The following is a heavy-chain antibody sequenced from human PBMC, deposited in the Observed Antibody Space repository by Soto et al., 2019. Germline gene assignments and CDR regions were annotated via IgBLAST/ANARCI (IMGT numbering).Heavy chain of an antibody. V-gene: IGHV4-34*01. J-gene: IGHJ4*02. D-gene: IGHD3-16*02. CDR1: GGSFSGYY. Sequence: PSETLSLTCAVYGGSFSGYYWSWIRQPPGKGLEWIGEINHSGSTNYNPSLKSRVTISVDTSKNQFSLKLSSVTAADTAVYNCARAAYIWGCYRYTRREPYYFDYWGQGTLVTVSS. CDR2: INHSGST. CDR3: ARAAYIWGCYRYTRREPYYFDY.